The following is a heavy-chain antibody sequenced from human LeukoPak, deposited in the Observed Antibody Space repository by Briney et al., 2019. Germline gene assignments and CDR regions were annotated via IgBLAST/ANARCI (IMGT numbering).Heavy chain of an antibody. V-gene: IGHV3-74*01. CDR2: INSDGRSA. CDR3: ARDSRGSLDAFDI. J-gene: IGHJ3*02. CDR1: GFTFSSYW. D-gene: IGHD1-26*01. Sequence: PGGSLRLSCAASGFTFSSYWMHWVRQTPGKGLMWFSRINSDGRSATYADSVKGRFTISRDNAKNTLYLQMNSLRAEDTAVYYCARDSRGSLDAFDIWGQGTMVTVSS.